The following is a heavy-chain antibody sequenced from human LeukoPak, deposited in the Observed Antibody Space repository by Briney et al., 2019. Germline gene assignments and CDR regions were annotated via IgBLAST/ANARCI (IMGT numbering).Heavy chain of an antibody. J-gene: IGHJ6*02. CDR1: GFTFSSYN. CDR2: IYSGGST. V-gene: IGHV3-66*01. Sequence: GGSLRLSCAASGFTFSSYNMNWVRQAPGKGLEWVSVIYSGGSTYYADSVKGRFTISRDNSKNTLYLQMNSLRAEDTAVYYCAREGIAVAANYYYYGMDVWGQGTTVTVSS. CDR3: AREGIAVAANYYYYGMDV. D-gene: IGHD6-19*01.